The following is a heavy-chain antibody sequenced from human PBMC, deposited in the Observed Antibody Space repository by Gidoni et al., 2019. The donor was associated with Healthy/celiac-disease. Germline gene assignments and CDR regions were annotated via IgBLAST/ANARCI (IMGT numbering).Heavy chain of an antibody. Sequence: QVQLVQSGAEVKKPGSSVKVSCNASGGTFSSYAISWVRQAPGQGLEWMGGIIPIFGTANYAQKFQGRVTITADESTSTAYMELSSLRSEDTAVYYCASRSSGRLYCSSTSCSVAYYYYGMDVWGQGTTVTVSS. D-gene: IGHD2-2*01. CDR2: IIPIFGTA. V-gene: IGHV1-69*01. CDR3: ASRSSGRLYCSSTSCSVAYYYYGMDV. J-gene: IGHJ6*02. CDR1: GGTFSSYA.